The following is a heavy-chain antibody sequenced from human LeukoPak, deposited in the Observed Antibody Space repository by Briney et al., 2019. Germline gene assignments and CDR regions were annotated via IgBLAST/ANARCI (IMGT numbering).Heavy chain of an antibody. CDR3: ATLDVVVVAATLEGSPTWFDP. D-gene: IGHD2-15*01. CDR1: GFTFSDYY. V-gene: IGHV3-11*04. CDR2: ICGSGSTI. J-gene: IGHJ5*02. Sequence: GGSLRLSCAASGFTFSDYYMSWIRQAPGKGRERVLYICGSGSTIYYADSVRGGFTISRDNAKTSLYMQMNSLRAEDTAVYYCATLDVVVVAATLEGSPTWFDPWGQGTLVTVSS.